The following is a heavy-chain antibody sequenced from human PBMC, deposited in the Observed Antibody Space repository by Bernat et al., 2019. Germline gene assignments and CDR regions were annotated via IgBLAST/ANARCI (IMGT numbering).Heavy chain of an antibody. J-gene: IGHJ5*02. V-gene: IGHV3-21*04. CDR2: ISSSSTYI. Sequence: EVQLVESGGGLVNPGGSLRLSCAASGFTLSSYSMNWVRQAPGKGLEWVSSISSSSTYINYAESVKGRFTISRDNAKNSLYLQMNSLRAEDTAVYYCAREAWFDPWGQGTLVTVSS. CDR1: GFTLSSYS. CDR3: AREAWFDP.